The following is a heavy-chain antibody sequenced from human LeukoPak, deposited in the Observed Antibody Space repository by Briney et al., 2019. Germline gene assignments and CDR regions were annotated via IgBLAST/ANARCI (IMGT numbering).Heavy chain of an antibody. J-gene: IGHJ4*02. D-gene: IGHD3-10*01. Sequence: GGSLRLSCAASGFACSNYGLHWVRQAPGKGLEWVAFIQYDGSNKFHTDSVKGRFTISRDNSKNTLFLQMNSLRAEDTAVYYCAKPGGRVGESLNGIDYWGQGTLVTVS. CDR1: GFACSNYG. CDR2: IQYDGSNK. V-gene: IGHV3-30*02. CDR3: AKPGGRVGESLNGIDY.